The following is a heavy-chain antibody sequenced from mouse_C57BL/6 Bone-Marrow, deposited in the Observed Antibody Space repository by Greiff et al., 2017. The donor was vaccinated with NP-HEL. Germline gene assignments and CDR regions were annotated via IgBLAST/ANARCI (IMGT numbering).Heavy chain of an antibody. J-gene: IGHJ4*01. Sequence: QVQLKQPGAELVKPGASVKLSCKASGYTFTSYWMHWVKQRPGQGLEWIGMIHPNSGSTNYNEKFKSKATLTVDKSSSTAYMQLSSLTSEDSAVYYCERGGITTVDYAMDYWGQGTSVTVSS. CDR1: GYTFTSYW. CDR2: IHPNSGST. V-gene: IGHV1-64*01. D-gene: IGHD1-1*01. CDR3: ERGGITTVDYAMDY.